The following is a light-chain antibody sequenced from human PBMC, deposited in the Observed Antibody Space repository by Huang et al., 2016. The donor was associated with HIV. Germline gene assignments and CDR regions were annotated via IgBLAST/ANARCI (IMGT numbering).Light chain of an antibody. V-gene: IGKV3-15*01. CDR2: GAA. Sequence: EIVMTHSPATLSVSPGETATLSCRASQSVSSNLAWYQQKPGPAPRLLICGAATRATGIPARFRGSGSGTEFTLTISSLQSEDFAVYYCQQYNNWPGTFGQGTKVEIK. CDR3: QQYNNWPGT. CDR1: QSVSSN. J-gene: IGKJ1*01.